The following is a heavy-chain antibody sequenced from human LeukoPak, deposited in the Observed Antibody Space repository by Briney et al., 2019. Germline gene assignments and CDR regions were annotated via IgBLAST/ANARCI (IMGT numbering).Heavy chain of an antibody. J-gene: IGHJ4*02. V-gene: IGHV3-48*03. CDR2: ISSSGSTI. CDR3: ARDHVGYSYGYSY. Sequence: GGSLRLSCAASGFTFSSYEMNWVRQAPGKGLEWASYISSSGSTIYYADSVKGRFTISRDNAKNSLYLQMNSLRAEDTAVYYCARDHVGYSYGYSYWGQGTLVTVSS. CDR1: GFTFSSYE. D-gene: IGHD5-18*01.